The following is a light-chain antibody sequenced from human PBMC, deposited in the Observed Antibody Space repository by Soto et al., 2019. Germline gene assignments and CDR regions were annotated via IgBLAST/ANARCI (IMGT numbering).Light chain of an antibody. V-gene: IGKV3-11*01. CDR1: QSVSSY. CDR2: DAS. CDR3: QQRSNCPLT. J-gene: IGKJ4*01. Sequence: EIVLTQSPATLSLSPGERATLSCRASQSVSSYLAWYQQKPGQAPRLLNYDASNRATGIPARFSGSGSGTDFPLTISRLEHKDFAVYYCQQRSNCPLTFGGGTKLEIK.